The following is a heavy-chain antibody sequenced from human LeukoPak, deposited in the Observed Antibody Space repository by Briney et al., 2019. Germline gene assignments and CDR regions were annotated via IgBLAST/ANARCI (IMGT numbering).Heavy chain of an antibody. CDR1: GFTFGDYA. J-gene: IGHJ3*02. Sequence: GGSLRLSCTASGFTFGDYAISWVRQAPGKGLECVASVNEDESEKYYVDSVKGRFTISRDNAKNSLYLQMNSLRAEDTAVYYCAKGRGEYYYDSSGFGDAFDIWGQGTMVTVSS. CDR2: VNEDESEK. D-gene: IGHD3-22*01. CDR3: AKGRGEYYYDSSGFGDAFDI. V-gene: IGHV3-7*03.